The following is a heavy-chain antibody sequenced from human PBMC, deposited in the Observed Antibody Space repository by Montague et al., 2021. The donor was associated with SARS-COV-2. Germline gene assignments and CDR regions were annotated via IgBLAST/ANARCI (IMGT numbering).Heavy chain of an antibody. CDR1: GGSISSSNW. D-gene: IGHD3-10*01. CDR3: ASRGAGWFGSNPERFDY. J-gene: IGHJ4*02. V-gene: IGHV4-4*02. Sequence: SETLSLTCAVSGGSISSSNWCCWVSQHPGKRLEWFGGIYYSGRTNYNQSFQSRVTISVDKSKNQLSLKLSSMTAADTAVYYCASRGAGWFGSNPERFDYWGQGTLVTVSS. CDR2: IYYSGRT.